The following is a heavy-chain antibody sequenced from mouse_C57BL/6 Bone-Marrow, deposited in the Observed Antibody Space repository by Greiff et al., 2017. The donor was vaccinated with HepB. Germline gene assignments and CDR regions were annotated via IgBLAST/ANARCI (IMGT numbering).Heavy chain of an antibody. CDR1: GYTFTDYY. CDR3: ARVVAPEGYAMDY. D-gene: IGHD1-1*01. CDR2: IYPGSGNT. J-gene: IGHJ4*01. V-gene: IGHV1-76*01. Sequence: VKLQESGAELVRPGASVKLSCKASGYTFTDYYINWVKQRPGQGLEWIARIYPGSGNTYYNEKFKGQATLTAEKSSSTAYMQLSSLTSEDSAVYFCARVVAPEGYAMDYWGQGTSVTVSS.